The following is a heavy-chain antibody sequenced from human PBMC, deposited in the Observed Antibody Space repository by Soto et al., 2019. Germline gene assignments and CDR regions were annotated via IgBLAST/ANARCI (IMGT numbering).Heavy chain of an antibody. Sequence: SETLSLTCTVSGGSISSYYWNWIRQPPGKGLEWIGYIYYSGSTNYNPSLKSRVTISVDTSKNQFSLELSSVTAADTAVYYCARTPKTTVTTDNDYWGQGTLVTAPQ. CDR3: ARTPKTTVTTDNDY. V-gene: IGHV4-59*12. CDR1: GGSISSYY. CDR2: IYYSGST. J-gene: IGHJ4*02. D-gene: IGHD4-17*01.